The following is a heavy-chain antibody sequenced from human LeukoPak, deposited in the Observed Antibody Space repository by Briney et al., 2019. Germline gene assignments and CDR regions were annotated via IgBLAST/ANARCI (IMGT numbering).Heavy chain of an antibody. Sequence: GGSLRLSCEASGFVFGHSWMSWVRQAPGKGLEWVSNINLDGSEINYLDSLTGRLTISRDNAKDSLYLQMNGLRAEDTTVYFCVRDRGYSTFDYWGQGTLVTVSS. CDR3: VRDRGYSTFDY. D-gene: IGHD3-22*01. CDR1: GFVFGHSW. J-gene: IGHJ4*02. CDR2: INLDGSEI. V-gene: IGHV3-7*03.